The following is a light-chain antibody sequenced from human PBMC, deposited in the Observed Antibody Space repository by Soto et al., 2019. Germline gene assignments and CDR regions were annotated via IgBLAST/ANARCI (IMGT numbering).Light chain of an antibody. CDR1: QTVGSN. V-gene: IGKV3D-15*01. CDR3: QQYNNWPIT. Sequence: IVMTQYPDTLSVAPGERATLSCRASQTVGSNLAWYQQKPGQAPRLLIYGASTRASDTPARFSGSGSVTEFALTISSLQSEDFAVYYCQQYNNWPITFCQGTRLEI. CDR2: GAS. J-gene: IGKJ5*01.